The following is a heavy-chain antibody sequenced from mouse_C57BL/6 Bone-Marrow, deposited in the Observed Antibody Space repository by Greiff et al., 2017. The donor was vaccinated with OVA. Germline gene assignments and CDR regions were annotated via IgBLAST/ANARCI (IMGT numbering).Heavy chain of an antibody. J-gene: IGHJ4*01. CDR3: ARDYSNLYYYAMDY. V-gene: IGHV1-81*01. CDR1: GYTFTSYG. D-gene: IGHD2-5*01. CDR2: IYPRSGNT. Sequence: VQLQQSGAELARPGASVKLSCKASGYTFTSYGISWVKQRTGQGLEWIGEIYPRSGNTYYNEKFKGKATLTADKSSSTAYMELRSLTSEDSAVYFCARDYSNLYYYAMDYWGQGTSVTVSS.